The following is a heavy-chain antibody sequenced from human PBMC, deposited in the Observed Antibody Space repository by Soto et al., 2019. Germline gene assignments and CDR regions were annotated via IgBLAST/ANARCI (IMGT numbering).Heavy chain of an antibody. J-gene: IGHJ5*02. CDR3: AKEAHPCTSGVCLHHWVDP. CDR2: ISYDGNNK. V-gene: IGHV3-30*18. CDR1: GFTFSSYG. D-gene: IGHD2-8*01. Sequence: QVQLVESGGGVVQPGRSLRLSCAASGFTFSSYGMHWVRQAPGKGVEWVAVISYDGNNKYYGDSVKGRFTISRDDSKNTVFLEMNSLRDEDTAVYSCAKEAHPCTSGVCLHHWVDPWGQGTLVTVTS.